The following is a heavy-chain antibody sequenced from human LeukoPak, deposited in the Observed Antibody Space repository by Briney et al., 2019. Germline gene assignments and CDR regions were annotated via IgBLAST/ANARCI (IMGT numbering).Heavy chain of an antibody. V-gene: IGHV1-69*05. CDR3: ARVLTSNLRGYYFDY. Sequence: SVKVYCKASGGTFSSYAISWVRQAPGQGLEWMGRIIPIFGTANYAQKFQGRVTITTDESTSTAYMELSSLRSEDTAVYYCARVLTSNLRGYYFDYWGQGTLVTVSS. J-gene: IGHJ4*02. CDR1: GGTFSSYA. CDR2: IIPIFGTA. D-gene: IGHD4-11*01.